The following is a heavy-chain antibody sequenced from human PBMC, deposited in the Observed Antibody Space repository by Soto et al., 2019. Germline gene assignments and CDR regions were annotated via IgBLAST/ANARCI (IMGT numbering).Heavy chain of an antibody. V-gene: IGHV3-23*01. CDR3: AKDRGGFARGWEYYDF. CDR1: GXAFSSYT. Sequence: HPXGSLRLSCAASGXAFSSYTMSWVRRTPGKGLELVSSISASGGSTYYGDSLKGRFTISGENSKNTLNLHIKSLGVEDPAVYSCAKDRGGFARGWEYYDFWGQGTQGTVSS. J-gene: IGHJ4*02. D-gene: IGHD6-19*01. CDR2: ISASGGST.